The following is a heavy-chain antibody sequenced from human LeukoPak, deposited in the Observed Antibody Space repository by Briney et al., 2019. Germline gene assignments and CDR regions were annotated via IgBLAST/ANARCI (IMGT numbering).Heavy chain of an antibody. CDR2: ISYDGSNK. Sequence: HTGGSLRLSCAASGFTFSSYGMHWVRRAPGKGLEWVAVISYDGSNKYYADSVKGRFTISRDNSKNTLYLQMNSLRAEDTAVYYCAKARKYYDSSPIPGYFDYWGQGTLVTVSS. J-gene: IGHJ4*02. CDR1: GFTFSSYG. D-gene: IGHD3-22*01. V-gene: IGHV3-30*18. CDR3: AKARKYYDSSPIPGYFDY.